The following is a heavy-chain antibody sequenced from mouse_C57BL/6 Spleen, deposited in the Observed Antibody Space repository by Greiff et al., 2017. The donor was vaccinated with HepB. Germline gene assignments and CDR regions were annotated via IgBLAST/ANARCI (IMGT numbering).Heavy chain of an antibody. J-gene: IGHJ4*01. D-gene: IGHD2-4*01. V-gene: IGHV3-6*01. CDR1: GYSITSGYY. CDR2: ISYDGSN. Sequence: EVQVVESGPGLVKPSQSLSLTCSVTGYSITSGYYWNWIRQFPGNKLEWMGYISYDGSNNYNPSLKNRISITRDTSKNQFFLKLNSVTTEDTATYYCARDDWDYDNYAMDYWGQGTSVTVSS. CDR3: ARDDWDYDNYAMDY.